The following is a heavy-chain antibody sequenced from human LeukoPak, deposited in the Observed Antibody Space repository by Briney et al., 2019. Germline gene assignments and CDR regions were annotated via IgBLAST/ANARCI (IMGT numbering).Heavy chain of an antibody. CDR3: AAEGRALDAFDI. CDR1: GGSISSSSYY. CDR2: IYYSGST. D-gene: IGHD2-15*01. V-gene: IGHV4-39*07. J-gene: IGHJ3*02. Sequence: SETLSLTCTVSGGSISSSSYYWGWIRQPPGKGLEWIGSIYYSGSTYYNPSLKSRVTISVDTSKNQFSLKLSSVTAADTAVYYCAAEGRALDAFDIWGQGTMVTVSS.